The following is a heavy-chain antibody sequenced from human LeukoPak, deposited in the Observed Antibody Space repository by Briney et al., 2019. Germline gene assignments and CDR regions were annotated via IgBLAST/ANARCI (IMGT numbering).Heavy chain of an antibody. Sequence: GGSLRLSCAASGFTVSSNYMSWVRQAPGKGLEWVSVIYSGGSTYYADSVKGRFTISRDNSKNTLYLQMNSLRAEDTAVYYCARITHSGSYFDYWGQGTLVTVSS. CDR2: IYSGGST. V-gene: IGHV3-53*01. J-gene: IGHJ4*02. CDR3: ARITHSGSYFDY. CDR1: GFTVSSNY. D-gene: IGHD1-26*01.